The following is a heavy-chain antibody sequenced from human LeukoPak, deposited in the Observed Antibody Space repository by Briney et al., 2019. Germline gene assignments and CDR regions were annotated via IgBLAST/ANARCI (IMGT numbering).Heavy chain of an antibody. J-gene: IGHJ5*02. CDR3: ARVALRPIDYSNPEFDP. D-gene: IGHD4-11*01. CDR2: ISGSGGTT. Sequence: GGSLRLSCAASGFTFSSYAMSWVRQAPGKGLEWVSVISGSGGTTYYADSVKGRFTASRDNAENSMYLQMNSLRAEDTAVYYCARVALRPIDYSNPEFDPWGQGTLVTVSS. V-gene: IGHV3-23*01. CDR1: GFTFSSYA.